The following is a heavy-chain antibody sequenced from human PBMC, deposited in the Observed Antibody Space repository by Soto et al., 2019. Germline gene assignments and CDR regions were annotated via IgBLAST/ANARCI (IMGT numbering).Heavy chain of an antibody. CDR2: IKQDGSSK. CDR3: ARLRFILLERAFEF. Sequence: EVQLVESGGGLVQPGGSMRLSCAASGFTFTSYWMSWVRQAPGKGLEWVANIKQDGSSKYYGDSVKGRFTVSRDNAKSSIYLPMARLREDDTAVYSCARLRFILLERAFEFWGQGILVTVSS. CDR1: GFTFTSYW. D-gene: IGHD3-3*01. V-gene: IGHV3-7*05. J-gene: IGHJ4*02.